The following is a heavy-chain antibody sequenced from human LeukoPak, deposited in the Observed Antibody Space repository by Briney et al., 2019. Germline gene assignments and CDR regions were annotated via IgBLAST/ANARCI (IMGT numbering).Heavy chain of an antibody. CDR2: IYYSGST. V-gene: IGHV4-61*03. CDR3: ARGYAYGPNYYFDY. Sequence: SETLSLTCTVSGGSISSSSYYWSWVRQPPGKGLEWIGYIYYSGSTVYNPPLKSRVTISIDTSTNHFSLRLSSVTAADTASYYCARGYAYGPNYYFDYWGQGTLVTVSS. J-gene: IGHJ4*02. D-gene: IGHD5-18*01. CDR1: GGSISSSSYY.